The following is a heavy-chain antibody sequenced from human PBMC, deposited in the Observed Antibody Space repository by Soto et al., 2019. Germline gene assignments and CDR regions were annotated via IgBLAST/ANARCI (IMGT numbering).Heavy chain of an antibody. J-gene: IGHJ3*02. CDR1: GGSVSSGAYY. V-gene: IGHV4-31*03. CDR2: IYYSGSN. CDR3: ARARLRAVYAFDI. Sequence: QVQLQESDAGLVKASQTLSLTCTVSGGSVSSGAYYWTWIRQRPGKGLEWIGYIYYSGSNYYSPSLKSRFSISLDTSKNQFSLRLSSVTAADTAMYYCARARLRAVYAFDIWGQGTMVTVSS. D-gene: IGHD5-12*01.